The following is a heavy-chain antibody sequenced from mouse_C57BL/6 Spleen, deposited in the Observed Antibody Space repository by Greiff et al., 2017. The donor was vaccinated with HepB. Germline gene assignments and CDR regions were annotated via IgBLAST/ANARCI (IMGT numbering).Heavy chain of an antibody. D-gene: IGHD2-4*01. Sequence: QVQLQQPGAELVRPGSSVKLSCKASGYTFTSYWMHWVKQRPIQGLEWIGNIDPSDSETHYNQKFKDKATLTVDKSSSTAYMQLSSLTSEDSAVYYCARLYYDYGSFDYWGQGTTLTVSS. V-gene: IGHV1-52*01. CDR1: GYTFTSYW. J-gene: IGHJ2*01. CDR2: IDPSDSET. CDR3: ARLYYDYGSFDY.